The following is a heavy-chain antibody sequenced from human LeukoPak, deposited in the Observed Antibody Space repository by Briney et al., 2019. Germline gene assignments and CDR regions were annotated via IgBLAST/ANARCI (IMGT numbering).Heavy chain of an antibody. V-gene: IGHV4-34*01. CDR1: GGSFSGYY. Sequence: SETLSLTCAVYGGSFSGYYWSWIRQPPGKGLEWIGEINHSGSTNYNPSLKSRVTISVDTSKNQFSLKLSSVTAADTAVYYCARVRLMIFGVANYYGMDVWGQGTTVTVSS. CDR3: ARVRLMIFGVANYYGMDV. J-gene: IGHJ6*02. CDR2: INHSGST. D-gene: IGHD3-3*01.